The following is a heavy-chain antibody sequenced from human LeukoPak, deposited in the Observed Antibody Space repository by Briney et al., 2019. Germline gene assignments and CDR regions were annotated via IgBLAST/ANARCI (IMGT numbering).Heavy chain of an antibody. Sequence: PGGSLRLSCAASGFTFSSYAMSWVRQAPGKGLEWVSAISGSGGSTYYADSVKGRFTISRDNAKNSLYLQMNSLRAEDTAVYYCARDTSDGGMFDPWGQGTLVTVSS. D-gene: IGHD4-23*01. J-gene: IGHJ5*02. V-gene: IGHV3-23*01. CDR3: ARDTSDGGMFDP. CDR1: GFTFSSYA. CDR2: ISGSGGST.